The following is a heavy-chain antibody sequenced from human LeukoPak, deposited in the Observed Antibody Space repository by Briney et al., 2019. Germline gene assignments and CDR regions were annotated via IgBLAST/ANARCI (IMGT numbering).Heavy chain of an antibody. J-gene: IGHJ5*02. Sequence: SETLSLTCTVSGYSISSGYYWGWIRPPPGKGLEWIGSIYHSGSTYYNPSLKSRVTILVDTSKNQFSLKLSSVTAADTAVYYCARVAPQTYYDFWSGYPYLNWFDPWGQGTLVTVSS. D-gene: IGHD3-3*01. CDR3: ARVAPQTYYDFWSGYPYLNWFDP. V-gene: IGHV4-38-2*02. CDR1: GYSISSGYY. CDR2: IYHSGST.